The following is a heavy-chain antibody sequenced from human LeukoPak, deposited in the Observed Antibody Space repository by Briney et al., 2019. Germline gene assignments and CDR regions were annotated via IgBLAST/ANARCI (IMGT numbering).Heavy chain of an antibody. V-gene: IGHV3-23*01. D-gene: IGHD3-9*01. CDR2: INERGDIT. CDR3: ARGDDISPDRVLEY. CDR1: AFTFSKHP. Sequence: GGSLRLSCVASAFTFSKHPMSWVRQAPGNGLELVSAINERGDITKYTDSVMRRFTISRDNSKNTLYLQMNSLRAEDTAVYYCARGDDISPDRVLEYWGRGTLVTVSS. J-gene: IGHJ4*02.